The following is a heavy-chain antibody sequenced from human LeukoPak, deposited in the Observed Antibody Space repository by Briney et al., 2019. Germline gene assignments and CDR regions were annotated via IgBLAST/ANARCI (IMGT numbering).Heavy chain of an antibody. J-gene: IGHJ3*02. V-gene: IGHV4-38-2*02. CDR1: GYSISSGYY. Sequence: SETLSLTCTVSGYSISSGYYWGWIRQPPGKGLEWIGSIYHSGSTHYNPSLESRVTISVDTSKNQFSLKMNSVTAADTAVYHCARRPNGFDIWGQGTMVTVSS. CDR3: ARRPNGFDI. CDR2: IYHSGST.